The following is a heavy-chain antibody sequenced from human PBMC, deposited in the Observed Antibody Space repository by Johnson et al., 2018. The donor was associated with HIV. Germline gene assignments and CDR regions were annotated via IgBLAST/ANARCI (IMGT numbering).Heavy chain of an antibody. Sequence: VQLVESGGGVVQPGGSLRLYCAVSGFTFSSNWMSWVRQAPGKGLEWVANIKQDGSDKNYVDSVKGRFTISRDNAKNSLYLQMNSLRPEDTAVYYCARERWSAYYGAFDIWGHGTLVTVSS. D-gene: IGHD3-3*01. J-gene: IGHJ3*02. V-gene: IGHV3-7*01. CDR2: IKQDGSDK. CDR3: ARERWSAYYGAFDI. CDR1: GFTFSSNW.